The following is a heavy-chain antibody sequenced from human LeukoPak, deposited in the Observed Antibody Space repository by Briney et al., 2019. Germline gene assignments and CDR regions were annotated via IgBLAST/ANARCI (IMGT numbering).Heavy chain of an antibody. V-gene: IGHV1-69*05. Sequence: SVKVSCKASGGTFSSYAISWVRQAPGQGLEWMGGIIPIFGTANYAQKLQGRVTMTTDTSTSTAYMELRSLRSDDTAVYYCARVSKGVILVGATPWYGMDVWGQGTTVTVSS. CDR3: ARVSKGVILVGATPWYGMDV. D-gene: IGHD1-26*01. J-gene: IGHJ6*02. CDR2: IIPIFGTA. CDR1: GGTFSSYA.